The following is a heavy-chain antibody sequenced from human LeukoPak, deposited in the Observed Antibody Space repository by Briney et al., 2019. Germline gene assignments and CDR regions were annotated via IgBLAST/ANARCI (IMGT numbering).Heavy chain of an antibody. J-gene: IGHJ4*02. CDR3: TRVGYIDEGIDY. CDR2: IKQDGSKK. Sequence: HPGGSLRLSCAASGFPFSSYWMTWVRQAPGKELEWVANIKQDGSKKSYVDSVKGRFTISRDNAKNSLYLQMNSLRAEDTAIYYCTRVGYIDEGIDYWGQGTLVTVSS. D-gene: IGHD5-24*01. CDR1: GFPFSSYW. V-gene: IGHV3-7*04.